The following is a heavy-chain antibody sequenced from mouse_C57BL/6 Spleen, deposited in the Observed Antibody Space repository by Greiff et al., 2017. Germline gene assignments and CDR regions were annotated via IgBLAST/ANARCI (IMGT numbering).Heavy chain of an antibody. Sequence: QVQLQQPGAELVMPGASVKLSCKASGYTFTSYWMHWVKQRPGQGLEWIGEFDPSDSYTNYNKKFKGKSTLTVDKSSSTAYMQLSVLTSEDSAVYYCARRDYGNYVFDYWGQGTTLTVSS. V-gene: IGHV1-69*01. D-gene: IGHD2-1*01. J-gene: IGHJ2*01. CDR2: FDPSDSYT. CDR3: ARRDYGNYVFDY. CDR1: GYTFTSYW.